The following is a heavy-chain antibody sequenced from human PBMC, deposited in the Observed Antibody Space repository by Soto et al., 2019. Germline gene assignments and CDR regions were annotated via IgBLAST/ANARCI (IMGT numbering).Heavy chain of an antibody. J-gene: IGHJ4*02. CDR1: VYTYSDYA. D-gene: IGHD3-22*01. Sequence: APVKVSCKASVYTYSDYALHWLRQAPGQRIEWMGWINAGNDNTKYSQKFQGRVTFTRDTSETTAYIELSSLISEDTAVYYCARPKDYDDCLDLWGQGALVTVSS. CDR2: INAGNDNT. V-gene: IGHV1-3*01. CDR3: ARPKDYDDCLDL.